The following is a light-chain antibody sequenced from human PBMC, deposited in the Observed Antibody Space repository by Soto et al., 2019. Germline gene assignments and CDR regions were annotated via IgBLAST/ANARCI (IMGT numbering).Light chain of an antibody. CDR3: QQYDISPIT. V-gene: IGKV3-20*01. CDR1: QSLSRSY. Sequence: ESVLTQSPGTLSLSPGERATLSCRASQSLSRSYLAWYQQKPGQAPRVLIYGASSRATGIPDRFSGSGSATDFTLTISRLEPEDFAAYYCQQYDISPITFGQGTRLDIK. J-gene: IGKJ5*01. CDR2: GAS.